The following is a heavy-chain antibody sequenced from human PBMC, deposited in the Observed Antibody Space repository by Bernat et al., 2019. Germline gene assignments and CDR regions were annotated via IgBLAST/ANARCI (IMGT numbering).Heavy chain of an antibody. V-gene: IGHV3-15*05. CDR1: GFTFSTVG. CDR2: IKSKTDGGTI. CDR3: TTGDTI. D-gene: IGHD3-9*01. J-gene: IGHJ4*02. Sequence: EVQLVESGGRLLKPGGSLSLSCAASGFTFSTVGMSWVRQAPGKGLEWVARIKSKTDGGTIEYAAPVKGRFTISRDDSKNTVFLEMNSLRTEDTALYYCTTGDTIWGQGTLVTVSS.